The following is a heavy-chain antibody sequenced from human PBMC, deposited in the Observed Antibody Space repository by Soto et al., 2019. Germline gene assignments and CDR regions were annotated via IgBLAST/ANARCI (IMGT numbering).Heavy chain of an antibody. D-gene: IGHD2-21*02. CDR2: IYYSWST. J-gene: IGHJ6*02. Sequence: PSETLSLTCTVSGGSISSGDYYWSWIRQPPGKGLEWIGYIYYSWSTYYNPSLKSRVTISVDTSKNQFSLKLSSVTAADTAVYYCARAGVVTASYGMDVWGQGTTDTVSS. CDR3: ARAGVVTASYGMDV. V-gene: IGHV4-30-4*01. CDR1: GGSISSGDYY.